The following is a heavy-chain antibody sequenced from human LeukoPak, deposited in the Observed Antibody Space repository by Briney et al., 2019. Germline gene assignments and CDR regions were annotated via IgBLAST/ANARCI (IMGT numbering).Heavy chain of an antibody. CDR1: GFTFSSYW. J-gene: IGHJ4*02. V-gene: IGHV3-7*01. D-gene: IGHD1-14*01. CDR3: ARDRYKYFDN. CDR2: IKQDGSEK. Sequence: GGSLRLSCAASGFTFSSYWMHWVRQAPGKGLEWVANIKQDGSEKYYVNSMKGRFTISRDNANNSLYLQMNSLRAEDTAVYYCARDRYKYFDNWGQGTLVTVSS.